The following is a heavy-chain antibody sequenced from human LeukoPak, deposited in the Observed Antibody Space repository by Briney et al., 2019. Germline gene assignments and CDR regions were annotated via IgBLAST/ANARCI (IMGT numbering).Heavy chain of an antibody. CDR3: ARADLVYYGSGYDY. J-gene: IGHJ4*02. D-gene: IGHD3-10*01. CDR1: GGSFSGYY. V-gene: IGHV4-34*01. CDR2: INHSGST. Sequence: SETLSLTCAVYGGSFSGYYWSWIRQPPGKGLEWIGEINHSGSTNYNLSLKSRVTISVDTSKNQFSLKLSSVTAADTAVYYCARADLVYYGSGYDYWGQGTLVTVSS.